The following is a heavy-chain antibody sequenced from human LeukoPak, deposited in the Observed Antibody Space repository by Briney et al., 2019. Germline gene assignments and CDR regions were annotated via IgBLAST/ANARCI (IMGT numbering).Heavy chain of an antibody. V-gene: IGHV4-59*01. D-gene: IGHD3-22*01. CDR2: IYYSGST. Sequence: SETLSLTCTASGGSISSYYWSWIRQPPGKGLEWIGYIYYSGSTNYNPSLKSRVTISVDTSKNQFSLKLSSVTAADTAVYYCARVMGGYYDSSGYSQYFDYWGQGTLVTVSS. CDR1: GGSISSYY. CDR3: ARVMGGYYDSSGYSQYFDY. J-gene: IGHJ4*02.